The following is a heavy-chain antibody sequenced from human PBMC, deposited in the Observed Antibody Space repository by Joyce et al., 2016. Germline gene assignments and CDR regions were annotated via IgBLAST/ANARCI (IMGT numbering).Heavy chain of an antibody. J-gene: IGHJ4*02. D-gene: IGHD3-22*01. CDR1: GFTVRKYG. CDR2: ILYDGSSK. V-gene: IGHV3-30*18. Sequence: QVQLVESGGGVVQPGRSLRLSCAASGFTVRKYGMHWVRQAPEKGLEWVSVILYDGSSKYYADSVKGRFTISRDNSKNTLYLEMKSLRDEDTAVYYCAKDLESSSGSWGYWGQRTLVTVSS. CDR3: AKDLESSSGSWGY.